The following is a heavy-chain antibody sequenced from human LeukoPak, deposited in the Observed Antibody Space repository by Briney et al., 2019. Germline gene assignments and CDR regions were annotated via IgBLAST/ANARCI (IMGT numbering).Heavy chain of an antibody. D-gene: IGHD4-11*01. Sequence: ASVKVSCKASGYTFTGYYFHWVRQAPGQGLEWMGWINPNTAGTNYAQKFLGGVTLTWDTSISTAYMELNRLTSDDTAVYYGATSAGDYRAGHYYYMGVWGKGTSVTVSS. CDR3: ATSAGDYRAGHYYYMGV. J-gene: IGHJ6*03. CDR2: INPNTAGT. CDR1: GYTFTGYY. V-gene: IGHV1-2*02.